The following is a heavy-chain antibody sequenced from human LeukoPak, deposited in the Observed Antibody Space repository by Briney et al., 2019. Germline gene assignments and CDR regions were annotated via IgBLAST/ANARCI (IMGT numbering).Heavy chain of an antibody. Sequence: SETLSLTCAVYGGSFSGYYWSWIRQPPGKGLEWIGYIYYSGSTYYNPSLKSRVTISVDTSKNQFSLKLSSVTAADTAVYYCARGGYCSGGSCYPRLFDYWGQGTLVTVSS. CDR3: ARGGYCSGGSCYPRLFDY. V-gene: IGHV4-34*09. CDR1: GGSFSGYY. CDR2: IYYSGST. D-gene: IGHD2-15*01. J-gene: IGHJ4*02.